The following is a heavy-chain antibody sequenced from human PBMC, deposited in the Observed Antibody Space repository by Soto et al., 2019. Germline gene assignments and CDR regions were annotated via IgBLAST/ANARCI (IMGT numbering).Heavy chain of an antibody. V-gene: IGHV3-23*01. CDR2: ISGSGGST. D-gene: IGHD5-18*01. CDR1: GFAFSSYA. CDR3: AKRSYGLHSDY. J-gene: IGHJ4*02. Sequence: EVQLLESGGGLVQPRGSLRLSCAASGFAFSSYAMSWVRQAPGKGLEWVSVISGSGGSTYYADSVKGRFTISRDNSKNTLYLQMNSLRAEDTAVYYCAKRSYGLHSDYWGQGTLVTVSS.